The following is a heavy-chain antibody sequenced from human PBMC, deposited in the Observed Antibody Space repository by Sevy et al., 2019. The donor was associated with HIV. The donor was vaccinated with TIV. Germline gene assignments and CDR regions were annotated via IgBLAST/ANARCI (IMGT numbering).Heavy chain of an antibody. V-gene: IGHV3-23*01. D-gene: IGHD1-1*01. CDR1: GFIFRSYV. Sequence: GGSLRLSCAASGFIFRSYVMSWVRQAPGKGLEWVSSISGSGGYTYYADSVKGRFTISRDNSNNMLYLQMNSLRAEDTAVYYCEAITTAGRDYWGQGTLVTVSS. CDR2: ISGSGGYT. J-gene: IGHJ4*02. CDR3: EAITTAGRDY.